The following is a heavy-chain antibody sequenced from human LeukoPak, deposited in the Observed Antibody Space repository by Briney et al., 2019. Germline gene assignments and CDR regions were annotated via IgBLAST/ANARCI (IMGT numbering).Heavy chain of an antibody. V-gene: IGHV1-2*02. D-gene: IGHD3-22*01. CDR2: INPNSGGT. Sequence: ASVKVSCKASGYTFTGYYMHWVRQAPGQGLEWMGWINPNSGGTNYAQKFQGRVTMTRDTSISTAYMELSRLRSDDTAVYYCARDGDYYDSSGYKYYFDYWGQGTLVTVSS. CDR3: ARDGDYYDSSGYKYYFDY. J-gene: IGHJ4*02. CDR1: GYTFTGYY.